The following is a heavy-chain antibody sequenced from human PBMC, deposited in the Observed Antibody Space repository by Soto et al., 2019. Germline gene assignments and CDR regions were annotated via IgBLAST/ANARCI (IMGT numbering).Heavy chain of an antibody. CDR3: ARDQYSGSYFY. CDR1: GYTFTTYA. J-gene: IGHJ4*02. Sequence: QVPLVQSGAEVKKPGASVKVSCKASGYTFTTYAMHWVRQAPGQSLEWMGWIRADNGDTRYSQKFQGRVTITSDTSASTAYMELSSLRSEDTAVYYCARDQYSGSYFYWGQGTLVTVSS. V-gene: IGHV1-3*01. D-gene: IGHD1-26*01. CDR2: IRADNGDT.